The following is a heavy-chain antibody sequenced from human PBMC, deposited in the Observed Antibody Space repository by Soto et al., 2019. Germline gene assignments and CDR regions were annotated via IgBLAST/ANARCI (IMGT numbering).Heavy chain of an antibody. CDR1: GFTFGDFW. D-gene: IGHD2-2*01. CDR2: IKEDGSEK. J-gene: IGHJ6*02. V-gene: IGHV3-7*01. Sequence: EVQLVESGGGLVQPGGSLTLSCAASGFTFGDFWMNWVRQAPGKGLEWVANIKEDGSEKYFLDSVKGRFTISRDNAKNSLYLQINSLRAEDTGVYYCARDLGRTAAGYYYYDAMDVWGQGTRVAVSS. CDR3: ARDLGRTAAGYYYYDAMDV.